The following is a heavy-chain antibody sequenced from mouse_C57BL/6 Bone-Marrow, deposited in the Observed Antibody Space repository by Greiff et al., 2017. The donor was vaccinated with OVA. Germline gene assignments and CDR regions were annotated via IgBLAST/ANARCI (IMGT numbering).Heavy chain of an antibody. Sequence: EVKLVESGGGLVKPGGSLKLSCAASGFTFSDYGMHWVRQAPEKGLEWVAYISSGSSTIYYADTVKGRFTISRDNAKNTLFLQMTSLRSEDTAMYYCASGFITTVGYAMDYWGQGTSVTVSS. D-gene: IGHD1-1*01. J-gene: IGHJ4*01. CDR2: ISSGSSTI. CDR1: GFTFSDYG. CDR3: ASGFITTVGYAMDY. V-gene: IGHV5-17*01.